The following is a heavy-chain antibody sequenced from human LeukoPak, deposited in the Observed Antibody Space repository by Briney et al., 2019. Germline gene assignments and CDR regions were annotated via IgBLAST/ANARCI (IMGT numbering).Heavy chain of an antibody. D-gene: IGHD2-21*02. CDR2: INPNSGVT. V-gene: IGHV1-2*02. Sequence: ASVKVSCKASGYTFTGYYMHWVRQAPGQGLEWMGRINPNSGVTNYAQKFQGRVTMTRDTSISTAYMELSRLRSDDTAVYYCARVCGGDCNAFDIWGQGTMVTVSS. J-gene: IGHJ3*02. CDR3: ARVCGGDCNAFDI. CDR1: GYTFTGYY.